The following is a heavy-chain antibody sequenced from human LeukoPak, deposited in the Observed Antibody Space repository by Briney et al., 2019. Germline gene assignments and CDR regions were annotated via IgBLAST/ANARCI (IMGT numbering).Heavy chain of an antibody. CDR3: ARGFWSASGY. Sequence: SETLSLTCTVSGGSISSYYWSWIRQPPGKGLEWIGYIYYSGSTNYNPSLKSRVTISVDTSKNQFSLKLSSVTAADTAVYYCARGFWSASGYWGQGTLVTVSS. CDR2: IYYSGST. CDR1: GGSISSYY. J-gene: IGHJ4*02. V-gene: IGHV4-59*01. D-gene: IGHD3-3*01.